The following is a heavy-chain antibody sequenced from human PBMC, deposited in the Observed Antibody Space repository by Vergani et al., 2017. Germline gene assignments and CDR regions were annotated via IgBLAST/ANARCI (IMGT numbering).Heavy chain of an antibody. CDR3: ARHTTYTDS. CDR1: EYSFGNYW. J-gene: IGHJ4*02. Sequence: EVELIQSGPEMRKPGESLKISCKGSEYSFGNYWIGWVRQMPGKCLDWMGIIYPADSDTRYSPSFQGQVTISADKSISTAFLQCDSLKSSDTALYYCARHTTYTDSWGQGTLVTVSS. CDR2: IYPADSDT. D-gene: IGHD1-1*01. V-gene: IGHV5-51*01.